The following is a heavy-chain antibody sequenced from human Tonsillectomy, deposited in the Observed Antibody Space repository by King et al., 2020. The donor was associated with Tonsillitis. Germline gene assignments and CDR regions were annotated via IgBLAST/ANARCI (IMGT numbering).Heavy chain of an antibody. CDR1: GGSISSGGYY. D-gene: IGHD2-15*01. J-gene: IGHJ6*03. CDR3: ARNRVARYMDV. CDR2: IYYDGSA. V-gene: IGHV4-31*03. Sequence: VQLQESGPGLVKPSQTLSLTCTASGGSISSGGYYWSWIRQHPGTGLEWIGYIYYDGSAHYNPSLKSRTTISVDTSENQFSLRVSSVTAADTAVYYCARNRVARYMDVWGKGTTVTVSS.